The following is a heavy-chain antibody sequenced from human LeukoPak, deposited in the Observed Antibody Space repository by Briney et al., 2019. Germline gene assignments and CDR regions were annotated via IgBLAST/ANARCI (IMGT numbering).Heavy chain of an antibody. D-gene: IGHD1-14*01. Sequence: SETLSLTCTVSGGSISRYYWSWIRQPPGKGLEWIGYIYYSGSTNDNPSLKSRVTISVDTSKNQFSLKLSSVTAADTAVYYCARHTELGGDFDYWGQGTLVTVSS. V-gene: IGHV4-59*08. CDR1: GGSISRYY. CDR2: IYYSGST. CDR3: ARHTELGGDFDY. J-gene: IGHJ4*02.